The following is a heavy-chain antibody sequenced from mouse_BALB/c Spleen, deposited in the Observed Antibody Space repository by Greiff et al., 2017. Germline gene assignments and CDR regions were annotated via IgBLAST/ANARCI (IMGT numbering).Heavy chain of an antibody. CDR2: IDPANGNT. Sequence: EVKVVESGAELVKPGASVKLSCTASGFNIKDTYMHWVKQRPEQGLEWIGRIDPANGNTKYDPKFQGKATITADTSSNTAYLQLSSLTSEDTAVYYCARGNRYDPYFDYWGQGTTLTVSS. CDR1: GFNIKDTY. J-gene: IGHJ2*01. CDR3: ARGNRYDPYFDY. V-gene: IGHV14-3*02. D-gene: IGHD2-14*01.